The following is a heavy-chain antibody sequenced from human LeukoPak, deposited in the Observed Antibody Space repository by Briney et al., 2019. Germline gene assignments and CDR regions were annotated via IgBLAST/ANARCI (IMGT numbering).Heavy chain of an antibody. CDR2: IYYSGST. J-gene: IGHJ5*02. Sequence: SETLSLTCTVSGGSISSSSYYWSWIRQSPGKGLEWIASIYYSGSTSYNPSLKSRVTISVDTSKNQFSLKLSSVTAADTAVYYCARGGTMVRGLRNNWFDPWGQGTLVTVSS. CDR3: ARGGTMVRGLRNNWFDP. V-gene: IGHV4-39*07. CDR1: GGSISSSSYY. D-gene: IGHD3-10*01.